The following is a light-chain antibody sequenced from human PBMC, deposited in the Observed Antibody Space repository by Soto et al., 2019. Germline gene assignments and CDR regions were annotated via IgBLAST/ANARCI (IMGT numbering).Light chain of an antibody. V-gene: IGKV1-5*03. CDR1: QSISSW. CDR2: KAS. Sequence: DIQMTQSPSTLSASVGDRVTITCRASQSISSWLAWYQQKPGKAPKLLIYKASSLESGVPSRFSGSRSGTEFTITISSLQTDDCAPYSCQQYPTYPLTFGQGTKVEIK. CDR3: QQYPTYPLT. J-gene: IGKJ1*01.